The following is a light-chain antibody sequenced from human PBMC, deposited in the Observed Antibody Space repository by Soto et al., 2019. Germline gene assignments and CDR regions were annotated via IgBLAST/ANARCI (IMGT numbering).Light chain of an antibody. CDR2: GAS. CDR3: QQYNNWPIT. CDR1: QSVSDN. V-gene: IGKV3-15*01. Sequence: IVMTQSLATLSVSPGERATLSCRASQSVSDNLAWYQQKPGQAPRLFIYGASARATGIPARFSGSGSGTEVTLTISSLQSEDFAIYYCQQYNNWPITFGQGTRLEIK. J-gene: IGKJ5*01.